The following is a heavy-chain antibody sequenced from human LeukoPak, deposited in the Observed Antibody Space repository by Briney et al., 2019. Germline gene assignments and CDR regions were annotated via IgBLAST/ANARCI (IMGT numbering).Heavy chain of an antibody. CDR3: AKQLGYCSDGSCYFPY. Sequence: GGSLRLSCAASGFTFSSYWMNWARQAPGKGLEWVASINHNGNVNYYVDSVKGRFTISRDNSKSTLCLQMNSLRAEDTAVYYCAKQLGYCSDGSCYFPYWGQGTLVTVSS. V-gene: IGHV3-7*03. CDR2: INHNGNVN. CDR1: GFTFSSYW. D-gene: IGHD2-15*01. J-gene: IGHJ4*02.